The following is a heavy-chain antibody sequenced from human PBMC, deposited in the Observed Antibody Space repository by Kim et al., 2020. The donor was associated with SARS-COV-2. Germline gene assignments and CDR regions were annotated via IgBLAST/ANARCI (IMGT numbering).Heavy chain of an antibody. Sequence: GGSLRLSCAASGFTFSSYGMHWVHQAPGKGLEWVAVISYDGSNKYYADSVKGRFTISRDNSKNTLYLQMNSLRVEDTAVYYCAKGFSQVATTIDYWGQGTLVTVSS. J-gene: IGHJ4*02. CDR1: GFTFSSYG. CDR2: ISYDGSNK. CDR3: AKGFSQVATTIDY. V-gene: IGHV3-30*18. D-gene: IGHD5-12*01.